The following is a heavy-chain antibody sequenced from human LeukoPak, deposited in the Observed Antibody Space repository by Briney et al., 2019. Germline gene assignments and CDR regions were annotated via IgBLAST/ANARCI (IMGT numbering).Heavy chain of an antibody. J-gene: IGHJ3*02. CDR2: IYYSGST. V-gene: IGHV4-39*01. CDR3: ARRDIVVVPAAIRLGENDAFDI. Sequence: SETLSLTCTVSGGSISSGGYYWSWIRQPPGKGLGWIGSIYYSGSTYYNPSLKSRVTISVDTSKNQFSLKLSSVTAADTAVYYCARRDIVVVPAAIRLGENDAFDIWGQGTMVTVSS. CDR1: GGSISSGGYY. D-gene: IGHD2-2*01.